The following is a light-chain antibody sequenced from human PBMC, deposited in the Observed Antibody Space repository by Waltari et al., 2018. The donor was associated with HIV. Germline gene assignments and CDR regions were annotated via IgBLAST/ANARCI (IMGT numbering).Light chain of an antibody. CDR1: SSDIGTYNY. V-gene: IGLV2-14*01. CDR3: SSYTSSSTPVV. Sequence: QSALTQPASVSGSPGQSITISCTGTSSDIGTYNYVSWYQQHPGKAPTLMIYDVSNRPSGFSNRFSGSKSGNTASLTISGLQAEDEADYYCSSYTSSSTPVVFGGGTKLTVL. J-gene: IGLJ2*01. CDR2: DVS.